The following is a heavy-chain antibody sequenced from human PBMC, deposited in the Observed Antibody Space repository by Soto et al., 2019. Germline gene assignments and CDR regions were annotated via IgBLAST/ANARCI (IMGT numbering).Heavy chain of an antibody. J-gene: IGHJ4*02. CDR1: GGTITAYY. CDR3: ARTARVPDF. V-gene: IGHV4-59*01. D-gene: IGHD2-2*01. Sequence: PSETLSLTCTVAGGTITAYYWSWFRQPPGQGLESLGYIYHTGVTNSNPSLRGRLSISIDTAKNQFSLKLSSVTSADTAIYYCARTARVPDFWGPGILVTVS. CDR2: IYHTGVT.